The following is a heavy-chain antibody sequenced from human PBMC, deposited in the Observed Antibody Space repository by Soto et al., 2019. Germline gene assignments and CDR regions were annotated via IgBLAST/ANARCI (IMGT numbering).Heavy chain of an antibody. D-gene: IGHD2-21*02. CDR3: ARLRIVPSAILDYGLDV. V-gene: IGHV2-70*01. Sequence: SGPTLVNPTQTLTLTCTFSGFSLNTSEMCVSWIRQPPGKALEWLGLIDWDDDKYYRTSLKTRLTISKGTSENQVVLKMTNMDPVDTGTYYCARLRIVPSAILDYGLDVWGQGTTVTVSS. J-gene: IGHJ6*02. CDR1: GFSLNTSEMC. CDR2: IDWDDDK.